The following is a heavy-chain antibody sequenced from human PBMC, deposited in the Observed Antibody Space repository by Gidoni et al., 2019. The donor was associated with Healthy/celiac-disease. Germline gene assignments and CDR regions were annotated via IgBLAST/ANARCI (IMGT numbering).Heavy chain of an antibody. D-gene: IGHD2-15*01. V-gene: IGHV1-46*01. CDR3: ATEGYCSGGSCYSPD. CDR1: GYTFTSYY. J-gene: IGHJ4*02. Sequence: QVQLVQSGAEVKKPGASVKVSCKASGYTFTSYYMHWVRQAPGQGLEWMGIINPSGGSTSYAQKFQGRVTMTRDTSTSTVYMGLSSLRSEDTAVYYCATEGYCSGGSCYSPDWGQGTLVTVSS. CDR2: INPSGGST.